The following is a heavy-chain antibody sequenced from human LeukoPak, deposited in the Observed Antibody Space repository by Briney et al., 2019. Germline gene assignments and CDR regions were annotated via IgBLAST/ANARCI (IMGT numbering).Heavy chain of an antibody. CDR3: TRVPSSWYRYYFDY. Sequence: GGSLRLSCTASGFTFGDYAMSWFRQAPGKGLEWVGFIRSKAYGGTTEYAASVKGRFTISRDDSKSIAYLQMNSLKTEDTAVYYCTRVPSSWYRYYFDYWGQGTLVTVSS. CDR2: IRSKAYGGTT. J-gene: IGHJ4*02. D-gene: IGHD6-13*01. V-gene: IGHV3-49*03. CDR1: GFTFGDYA.